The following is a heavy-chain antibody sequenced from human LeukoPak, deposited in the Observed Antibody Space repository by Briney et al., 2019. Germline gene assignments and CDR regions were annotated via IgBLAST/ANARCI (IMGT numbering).Heavy chain of an antibody. J-gene: IGHJ4*02. V-gene: IGHV3-23*01. Sequence: AGGSLRLSCVGSGFTFSSYAMSWVRQAPGKGLEWVSVIGGTAGRTYYADSVKGRFTISRDNSKNTLYLQMNSLRAEDTALYYCAKDPIYSSGWYYFDYWGQGTLVTVSS. CDR1: GFTFSSYA. CDR3: AKDPIYSSGWYYFDY. D-gene: IGHD6-19*01. CDR2: IGGTAGRT.